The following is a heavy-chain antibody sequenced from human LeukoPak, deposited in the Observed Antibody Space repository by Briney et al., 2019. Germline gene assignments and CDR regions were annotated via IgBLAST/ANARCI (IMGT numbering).Heavy chain of an antibody. V-gene: IGHV4-4*02. J-gene: IGHJ4*02. Sequence: PSETLSLTCAVSGGSISSSNWWSWIRQPPGKGLEWIGEINHSGNTNYNPSLKSRVTISVDTSKNQFSLNLSSVTAADTAVYYCATVYSGYDVVGEDYWGQGTLVTVSS. CDR2: INHSGNT. CDR1: GGSISSSNW. CDR3: ATVYSGYDVVGEDY. D-gene: IGHD5-12*01.